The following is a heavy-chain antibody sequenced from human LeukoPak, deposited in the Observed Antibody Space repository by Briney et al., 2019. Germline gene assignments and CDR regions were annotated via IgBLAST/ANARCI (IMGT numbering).Heavy chain of an antibody. CDR3: ARGVGAITSAFDI. V-gene: IGHV4-61*02. CDR1: GGSISSGDYY. D-gene: IGHD1-26*01. J-gene: IGHJ3*02. CDR2: IYTSGST. Sequence: PSQTLSLTCTVSGGSISSGDYYWSWIRQPPGKGLEWIGRIYTSGSTNYNPSLKSRVTMSVDTSKNQFSLKLSSVTAADTAVYYCARGVGAITSAFDIWGQGTMVTVSS.